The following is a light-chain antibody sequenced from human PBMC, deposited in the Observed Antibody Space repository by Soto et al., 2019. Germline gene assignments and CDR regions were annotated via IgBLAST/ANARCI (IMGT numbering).Light chain of an antibody. CDR3: CSYAGSYTYV. CDR1: ITDVGKYNY. V-gene: IGLV2-11*01. CDR2: DVT. Sequence: QSVLTQPRSVSGSPGQLVTISCTGTITDVGKYNYVSWYQQHPGKAPKLLIYDVTQRPSGAPDRFSGSKSGNTASLTISGLQAEDEADYYCCSYAGSYTYVFGIGTKVTVL. J-gene: IGLJ1*01.